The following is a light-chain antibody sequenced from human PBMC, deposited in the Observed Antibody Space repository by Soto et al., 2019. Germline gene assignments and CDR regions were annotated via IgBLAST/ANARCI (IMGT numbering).Light chain of an antibody. V-gene: IGKV3-20*01. Sequence: EIVLPQSPGTLSLSPGERATLSCRASQSVTSSYLAWYQQRPGQAPRLLIYGASSRATGIPDRFSGSGSGTDVTLTISSLAPEDFSVYDCQQYGGSQFTFGPGPKVDIK. J-gene: IGKJ3*01. CDR2: GAS. CDR1: QSVTSSY. CDR3: QQYGGSQFT.